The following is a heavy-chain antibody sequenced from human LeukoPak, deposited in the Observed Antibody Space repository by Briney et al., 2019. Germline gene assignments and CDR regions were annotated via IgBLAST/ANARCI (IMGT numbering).Heavy chain of an antibody. J-gene: IGHJ4*02. CDR2: ISGSGGST. CDR1: GFTFSSYA. D-gene: IGHD1-7*01. CDR3: ARQTNYFDY. Sequence: PGGSLRLACAASGFTFSSYAMTWVRQAPGKGLEWVSAISGSGGSTYYADSVKGRFTISRDNSKNTLYLQMNSLRAEDTAVYYCARQTNYFDYWGQGTLVTVSS. V-gene: IGHV3-23*01.